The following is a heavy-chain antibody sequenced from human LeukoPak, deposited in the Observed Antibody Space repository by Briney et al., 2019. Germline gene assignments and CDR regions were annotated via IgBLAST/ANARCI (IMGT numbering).Heavy chain of an antibody. V-gene: IGHV4-61*02. CDR1: GGSISSSSYY. CDR3: ARDLGGSYSSETWFDP. D-gene: IGHD1-26*01. J-gene: IGHJ5*02. Sequence: SETLSLTCTVSGGSISSSSYYWSWIRQPAGEGLEWIGRIYSSGRTHYSPSLKSRVAISVDTSKNRFSLRLSSVTAADTAVYYCARDLGGSYSSETWFDPWGQGTLVTVSS. CDR2: IYSSGRT.